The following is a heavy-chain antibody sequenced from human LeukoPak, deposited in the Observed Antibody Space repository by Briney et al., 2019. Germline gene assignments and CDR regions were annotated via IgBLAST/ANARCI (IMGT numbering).Heavy chain of an antibody. CDR3: ARGRIAVAGTLLGY. D-gene: IGHD6-19*01. V-gene: IGHV1-8*01. Sequence: ASVKVSCKASGYTFTIYDINWVRQATGQGLEWMGWMNPNSGNTGYAQKFQGRVTMTRNTSISTAYMELSSLRSEDTAVYYCARGRIAVAGTLLGYWGQGTLVTVSS. CDR1: GYTFTIYD. CDR2: MNPNSGNT. J-gene: IGHJ4*02.